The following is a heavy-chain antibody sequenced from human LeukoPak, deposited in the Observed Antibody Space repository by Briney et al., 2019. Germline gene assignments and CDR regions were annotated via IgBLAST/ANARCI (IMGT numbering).Heavy chain of an antibody. Sequence: GGSLRLSCAASGFTFSTYAMHWVRQAPGKGLEYVSAISTDGGGTYYANSVKGRFTISRDNSKSTLYLQMGSLRAEDMAVYYCARYDSSAYDYWGHGTLVTVSS. V-gene: IGHV3-64*01. CDR1: GFTFSTYA. CDR2: ISTDGGGT. J-gene: IGHJ4*01. CDR3: ARYDSSAYDY. D-gene: IGHD3-22*01.